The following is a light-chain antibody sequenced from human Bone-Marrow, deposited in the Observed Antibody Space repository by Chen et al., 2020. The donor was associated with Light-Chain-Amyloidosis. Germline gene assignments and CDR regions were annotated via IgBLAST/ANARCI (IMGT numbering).Light chain of an antibody. J-gene: IGKJ3*01. CDR3: QQRSNWPPLFT. CDR2: DAS. CDR1: QSVASDY. Sequence: ILLTQSPGTLSLSPGERATLSCRASQSVASDYVAWYQQKPGQAPRLLIYDASSRAPDIPDRFSGSESGIDFTLTISSLEPEDFAVYYCQQRSNWPPLFTFGPGTKVDIK. V-gene: IGKV3D-20*02.